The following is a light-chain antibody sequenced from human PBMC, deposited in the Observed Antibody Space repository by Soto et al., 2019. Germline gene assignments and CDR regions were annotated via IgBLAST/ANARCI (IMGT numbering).Light chain of an antibody. CDR1: SSDVRGYNY. Sequence: QSALTQPASVSGSPGQSITISCTGTSSDVRGYNYVSWYQQHPGKAPKLMIYEVSNRPSGVSNRFSRSKSGNTASLTISGLQAEDDADYYCSSYTSSSPLVFGGGTKLTVL. V-gene: IGLV2-14*01. CDR2: EVS. CDR3: SSYTSSSPLV. J-gene: IGLJ2*01.